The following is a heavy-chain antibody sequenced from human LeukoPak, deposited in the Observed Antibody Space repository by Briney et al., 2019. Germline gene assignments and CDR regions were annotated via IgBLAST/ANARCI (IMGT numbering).Heavy chain of an antibody. CDR2: INAGNGNT. Sequence: ASVKVSCKASGYTFTGYYMHWVRQAPGQGLEWMGWINAGNGNTKYSQKFQGRVTITRDTSASTAYMELSSLRSEDTAVYYCAGTGITMVRGRGAFDIWGQGTMVTVSS. D-gene: IGHD3-10*01. J-gene: IGHJ3*02. CDR1: GYTFTGYY. V-gene: IGHV1-3*01. CDR3: AGTGITMVRGRGAFDI.